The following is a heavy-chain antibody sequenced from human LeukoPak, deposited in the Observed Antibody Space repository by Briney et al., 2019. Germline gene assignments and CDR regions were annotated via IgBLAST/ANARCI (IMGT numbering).Heavy chain of an antibody. Sequence: GASVNVSCKASGYTFTGHYMHWVRQAPGQGLEWMGWINPNSGGTNYAQKFQGRVTMTRDTSISTAYMELSRLRSDDTAVYYCARGAHYHDSSEGYDYWGQGTLVTVSS. D-gene: IGHD3-22*01. CDR1: GYTFTGHY. J-gene: IGHJ4*02. V-gene: IGHV1-2*02. CDR3: ARGAHYHDSSEGYDY. CDR2: INPNSGGT.